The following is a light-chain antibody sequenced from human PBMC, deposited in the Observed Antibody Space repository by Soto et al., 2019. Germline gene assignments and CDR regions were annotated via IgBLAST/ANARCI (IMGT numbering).Light chain of an antibody. CDR3: QHRYNGPLT. CDR2: DAS. Sequence: EIVLTQSPATLSLSPGESATLSCRASQSVSSSLAWYQQKPGQAPRLLIYDASNRASGIPARFSGSGSGTDFTITISSLEPEDFAVYYCQHRYNGPLTFGGGTQVEIK. J-gene: IGKJ4*01. CDR1: QSVSSS. V-gene: IGKV3-11*01.